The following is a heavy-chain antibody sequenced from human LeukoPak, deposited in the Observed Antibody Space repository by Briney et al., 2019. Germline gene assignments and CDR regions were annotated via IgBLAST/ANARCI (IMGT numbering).Heavy chain of an antibody. CDR1: GYTLTELS. V-gene: IGHV1-24*01. D-gene: IGHD2-21*02. J-gene: IGHJ3*02. Sequence: GASVKVSCKVSGYTLTELSMHWVRQAPGKGLEWMGGFDPEDGETIYAQKFQGRVTMTEDTSTDTAYMELSSLRSEDTAVYYCARDFCGGDCYPFGGDAFDIWGQGTMVTVSS. CDR2: FDPEDGET. CDR3: ARDFCGGDCYPFGGDAFDI.